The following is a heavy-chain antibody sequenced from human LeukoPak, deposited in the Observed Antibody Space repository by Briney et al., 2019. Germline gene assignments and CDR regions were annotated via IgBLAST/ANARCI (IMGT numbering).Heavy chain of an antibody. CDR2: ISAYNGNT. D-gene: IGHD5-12*01. CDR3: ARDYDILTAYYFDY. CDR1: GYTFTSYG. Sequence: GAPVKVSCKASGYTFTSYGISWVRQAPGQGLEWMGWISAYNGNTNYAQKLQGRVTMTTDTSTSTAYMELRSLRSDDTAVYYCARDYDILTAYYFDYWGQGTLVTVSS. J-gene: IGHJ4*02. V-gene: IGHV1-18*01.